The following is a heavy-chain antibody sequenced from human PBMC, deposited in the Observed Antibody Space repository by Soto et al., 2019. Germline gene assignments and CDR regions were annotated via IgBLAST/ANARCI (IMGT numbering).Heavy chain of an antibody. CDR1: GFTFSSYA. CDR2: ISRDGSSE. CDR3: AGNFGRGRNYHLLTGYYLHFYGMGV. D-gene: IGHD3-9*01. V-gene: IGHV3-30-3*01. Sequence: QVQLVESGGGVVQPGRSLRLSCAASGFTFSSYAMHWVRQAPGKGLEWVAVISRDGSSEHHADSVKGRFTISRDNPKRTVSLEMNRLRDEDTGVYFFAGNFGRGRNYHLLTGYYLHFYGMGVWGQGATVTV. J-gene: IGHJ6*02.